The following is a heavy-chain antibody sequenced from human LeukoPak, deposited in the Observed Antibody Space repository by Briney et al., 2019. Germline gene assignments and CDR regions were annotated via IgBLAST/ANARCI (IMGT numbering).Heavy chain of an antibody. CDR3: AKVLGSGSRNLKYYFDY. CDR2: IKQDGSEK. V-gene: IGHV3-7*03. D-gene: IGHD1-26*01. J-gene: IGHJ4*02. CDR1: GFTFSSYW. Sequence: GGSLRLSCAASGFTFSSYWMSWVRQAPGKGLEWVANIKQDGSEKYYVDSVKGRFTISRDNAKNSLYLQMNSLRAEDTAVYYCAKVLGSGSRNLKYYFDYWGQGTLVTVSS.